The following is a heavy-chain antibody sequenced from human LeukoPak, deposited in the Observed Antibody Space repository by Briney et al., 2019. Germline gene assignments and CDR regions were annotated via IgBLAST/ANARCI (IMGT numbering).Heavy chain of an antibody. CDR1: GGSISSSSYY. D-gene: IGHD3-10*01. CDR2: IYYSGST. Sequence: PSETLSLTCTVSGGSISSSSYYWSWIRQPPGKGLEWIGYIYYSGSTNYNPSLKSRVTISVDTSKNQFSLKLSSVTAADTAVYYCARGLGDRVFYYYMDVWGKGTTVTVSS. J-gene: IGHJ6*03. V-gene: IGHV4-61*05. CDR3: ARGLGDRVFYYYMDV.